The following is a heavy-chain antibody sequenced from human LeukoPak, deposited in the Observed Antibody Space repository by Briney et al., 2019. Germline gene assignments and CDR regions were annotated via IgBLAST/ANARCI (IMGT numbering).Heavy chain of an antibody. CDR3: ARVPGGRAAAGTVIYYMDV. J-gene: IGHJ6*03. D-gene: IGHD6-13*01. CDR1: GYTFTGYY. Sequence: RASVKVSFKASGYTFTGYYMHWVRQAPGQGLEWMGWINPNSGGTNYAQKFQGRVTMTGDTSVSTAYMELSRLRSDDTAVYYCARVPGGRAAAGTVIYYMDVWGKGTTVTVSS. CDR2: INPNSGGT. V-gene: IGHV1-2*02.